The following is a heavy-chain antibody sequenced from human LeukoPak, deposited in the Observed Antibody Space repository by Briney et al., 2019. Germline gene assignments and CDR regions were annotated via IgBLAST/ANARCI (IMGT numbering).Heavy chain of an antibody. CDR3: TRRVAYYYGMDV. V-gene: IGHV3-73*01. Sequence: GGSLKLSCAASGFTFSGSAMHWVRQASGKGLEWVGRIRSKANSYATAYAASVKGRFTISRDDSKNTAYLQMNSLKTEDTAVYYCTRRVAYYYGMDVWGQGTTVTVSS. D-gene: IGHD2-15*01. J-gene: IGHJ6*02. CDR2: IRSKANSYAT. CDR1: GFTFSGSA.